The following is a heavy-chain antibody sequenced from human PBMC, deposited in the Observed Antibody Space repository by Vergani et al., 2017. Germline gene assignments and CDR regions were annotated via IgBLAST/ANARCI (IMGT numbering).Heavy chain of an antibody. J-gene: IGHJ5*02. Sequence: QVQLQQWGAGLLKPSETLSLTCAVYGGSFSGYYWGWIRQPPGKGLEWIGSIYYSGSTYYNPSLKSRVTISVDTSKNQFSLKLSSVTAADTAVYYCARGLGYYYGSLTDNWFDPWGQGTLVTVSS. CDR3: ARGLGYYYGSLTDNWFDP. CDR2: IYYSGST. D-gene: IGHD3-10*01. CDR1: GGSFSGYY. V-gene: IGHV4-34*01.